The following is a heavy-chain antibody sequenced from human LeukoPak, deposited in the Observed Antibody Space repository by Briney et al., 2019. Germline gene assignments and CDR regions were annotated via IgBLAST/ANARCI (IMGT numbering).Heavy chain of an antibody. CDR2: MNPNGGST. CDR1: GYTFTNYY. J-gene: IGHJ4*02. Sequence: ASVKVSCKASGYTFTNYYIHWVRQAPGHGLEWMGIMNPNGGSTTYAQKFQGRVTMTRDTSTSTVYMELTSLRSEDTAVYYCARMGVMDPYYFDYWGQGTLVTVSS. D-gene: IGHD2-8*01. V-gene: IGHV1-46*01. CDR3: ARMGVMDPYYFDY.